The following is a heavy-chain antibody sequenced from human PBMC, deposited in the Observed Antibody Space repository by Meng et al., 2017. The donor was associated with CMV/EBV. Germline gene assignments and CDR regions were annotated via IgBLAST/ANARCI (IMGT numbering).Heavy chain of an antibody. Sequence: CGGSISSGGYYWSWIRQHPGKGLEWIGYIYYSGSTYYNPALKSRVTISVDTSKNQFSLKLSSVTAADTAVYYCARVVEMATNAYLDYWGQGTLVTVSS. CDR2: IYYSGST. D-gene: IGHD5-24*01. V-gene: IGHV4-31*02. CDR3: ARVVEMATNAYLDY. CDR1: GGSISSGGYY. J-gene: IGHJ4*02.